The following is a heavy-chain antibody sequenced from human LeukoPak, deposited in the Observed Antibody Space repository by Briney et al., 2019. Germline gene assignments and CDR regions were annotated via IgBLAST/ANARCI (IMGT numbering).Heavy chain of an antibody. CDR3: ARDRRGTGTTHGLIGYYYMDV. Sequence: SVKVSCKASGGTFSSYAISWVRQAPGQGLEWMGGIIPIFGTANYAQKFQGRVTITADESTSTAYMELSSLRSEDTAVYYCARDRRGTGTTHGLIGYYYMDVWGKGTTVTVSS. V-gene: IGHV1-69*13. J-gene: IGHJ6*03. CDR1: GGTFSSYA. CDR2: IIPIFGTA. D-gene: IGHD1-1*01.